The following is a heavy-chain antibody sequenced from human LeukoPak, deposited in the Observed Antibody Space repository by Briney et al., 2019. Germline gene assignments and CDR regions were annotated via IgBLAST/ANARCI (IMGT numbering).Heavy chain of an antibody. CDR2: IYSSSIT. CDR3: ARGRGAANDAFDI. V-gene: IGHV3-53*04. D-gene: IGHD3-10*01. CDR1: GFTVSSDY. J-gene: IGHJ3*02. Sequence: PGGSLRLSCAASGFTVSSDYMSWVRQAPGKGLEWVSVIYSSSITSYADSVKGRFTISRHNSKNTLYLQMNSLRADDTAVYYCARGRGAANDAFDIWGQGTMVTASS.